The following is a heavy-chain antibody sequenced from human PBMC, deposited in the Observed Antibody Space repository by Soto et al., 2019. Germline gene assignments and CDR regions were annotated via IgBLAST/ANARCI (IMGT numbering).Heavy chain of an antibody. CDR2: ISSNGGST. CDR3: ARDLYGDRWGAFDI. V-gene: IGHV3-64*01. D-gene: IGHD4-17*01. J-gene: IGHJ3*02. Sequence: EVQLVESGGGLVQPGGSLRLSCAASGFTFSSYAMHWVRQAPGKGLEYVSAISSNGGSTYYANSVKGRFTISRDNSKNTLYLQMGSLRAEDMAVYYCARDLYGDRWGAFDIWGQGTMVTVSS. CDR1: GFTFSSYA.